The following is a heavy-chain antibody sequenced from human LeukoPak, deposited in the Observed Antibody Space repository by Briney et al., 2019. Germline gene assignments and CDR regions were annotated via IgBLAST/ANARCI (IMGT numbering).Heavy chain of an antibody. CDR3: ARDGPYYDILTGYYPPTD. Sequence: GSSVKVSCKASGGTCSSYAISWVRQAPGQGLEWMGGIIPIFGTANYAQKFQGRVTITADESTSTAYMELSSLRSEDTAVYYCARDGPYYDILTGYYPPTDWGQGTLVTVSS. V-gene: IGHV1-69*01. D-gene: IGHD3-9*01. CDR2: IIPIFGTA. CDR1: GGTCSSYA. J-gene: IGHJ4*02.